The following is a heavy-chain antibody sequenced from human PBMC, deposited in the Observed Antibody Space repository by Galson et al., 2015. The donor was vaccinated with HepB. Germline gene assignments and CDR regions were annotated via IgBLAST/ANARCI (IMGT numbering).Heavy chain of an antibody. D-gene: IGHD4-17*01. V-gene: IGHV1-2*02. CDR3: ARNNGDYLADFDY. Sequence: SVKVSCKASGYTFTGYYMHWVRQAPGQGLEWMGWINPNSGGTNYAQKFQGRVTMTRDTSISTAYMELSRLRSDDTAVYYCARNNGDYLADFDYWGQGTLVTVSS. J-gene: IGHJ4*02. CDR1: GYTFTGYY. CDR2: INPNSGGT.